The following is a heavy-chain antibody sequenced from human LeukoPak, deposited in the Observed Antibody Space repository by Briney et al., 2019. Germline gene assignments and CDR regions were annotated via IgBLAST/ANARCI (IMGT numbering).Heavy chain of an antibody. CDR3: AIESGYGSGSYYNVAYYYYMDV. Sequence: KTSQTLSLTCTVSGGSISSGSYYWSWIRQPAGKGLEWIGRIYTSGSTNYNPSPKSRVTISVDTSKNQFSLKLSSVTAADTAVYYRAIESGYGSGSYYNVAYYYYMDVWGKGTTVTVSS. V-gene: IGHV4-61*02. CDR2: IYTSGST. CDR1: GGSISSGSYY. D-gene: IGHD3-10*01. J-gene: IGHJ6*03.